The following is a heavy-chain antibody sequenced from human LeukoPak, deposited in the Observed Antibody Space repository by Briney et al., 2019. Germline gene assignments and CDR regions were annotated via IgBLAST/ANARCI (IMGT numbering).Heavy chain of an antibody. CDR2: IYTSGSTSY. CDR3: ARDPNSAL. CDR1: GASISSYY. Sequence: PSETLSLTCTVSGASISSYYWSWIRQPAGKGLEWIGRIYTSGSTSYNYNPSLKSRVTMSVDTSENQFSLKLSSVTAADTAVYYCARDPNSALWGQGTLVTVSS. D-gene: IGHD2-21*01. J-gene: IGHJ4*02. V-gene: IGHV4-4*07.